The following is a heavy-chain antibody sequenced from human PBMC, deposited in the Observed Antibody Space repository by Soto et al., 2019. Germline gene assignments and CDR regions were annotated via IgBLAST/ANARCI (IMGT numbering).Heavy chain of an antibody. J-gene: IGHJ6*02. V-gene: IGHV3-33*01. CDR2: VWYNGDDK. CDR1: GFTFSRHG. CDR3: ARDMSVGGYYGRDV. D-gene: IGHD3-22*01. Sequence: PGGSLRLSCEASGFTFSRHGMHWVRQAPGKGLEWVAVVWYNGDDKYYVESVKGRFTISRDNSKKTLFLQMNSLRVDDTAVYYCARDMSVGGYYGRDVWGQGTTVTVCS.